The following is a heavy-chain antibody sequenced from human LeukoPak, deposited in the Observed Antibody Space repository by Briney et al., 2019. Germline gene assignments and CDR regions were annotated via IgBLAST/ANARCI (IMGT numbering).Heavy chain of an antibody. Sequence: GGSLRLSCAASGFTVSSNNMSWVRQAPGKGLEWVSVIYSGGSTYYADSVKGRFTISRDNSKNTLYLQMNSLRAEDTAVYYCARVGSGAGMDDAFDIWGQGTMVTVSS. V-gene: IGHV3-66*01. CDR3: ARVGSGAGMDDAFDI. D-gene: IGHD2-15*01. CDR1: GFTVSSNN. J-gene: IGHJ3*02. CDR2: IYSGGST.